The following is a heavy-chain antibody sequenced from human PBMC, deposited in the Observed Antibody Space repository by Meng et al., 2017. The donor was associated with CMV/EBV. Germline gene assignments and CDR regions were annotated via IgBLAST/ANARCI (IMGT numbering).Heavy chain of an antibody. J-gene: IGHJ4*02. D-gene: IGHD6-13*01. CDR3: ASMGGIIAAAGTGYY. Sequence: GLTFSSYAMHWVRQAPGKGLEWVAVISYDGSNKYYADSVKGRFTISRDNSKNTLYLQMNSLRAEDTAVYYCASMGGIIAAAGTGYYWGQGTLVTVSS. V-gene: IGHV3-30*04. CDR2: ISYDGSNK. CDR1: GLTFSSYA.